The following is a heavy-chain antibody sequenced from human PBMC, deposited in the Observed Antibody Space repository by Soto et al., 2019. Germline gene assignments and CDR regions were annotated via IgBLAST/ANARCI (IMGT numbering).Heavy chain of an antibody. V-gene: IGHV4-34*01. J-gene: IGHJ4*02. CDR3: ARIVVVPAAMSSHFDY. CDR2: INHSGST. D-gene: IGHD2-2*01. CDR1: GGSFSGYY. Sequence: QVQLQQWGAGLLKPSETLSLTCAVYGGSFSGYYWSWIRQPPGKGLEWIGEINHSGSTNYNPSLKSRVPISVDTSKNQFSLKLSSVTAADTAVYYCARIVVVPAAMSSHFDYWGQGTLVTVSS.